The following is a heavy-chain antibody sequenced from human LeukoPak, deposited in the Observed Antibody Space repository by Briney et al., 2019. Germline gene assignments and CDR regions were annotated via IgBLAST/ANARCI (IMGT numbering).Heavy chain of an antibody. CDR2: ISTSSVYK. J-gene: IGHJ3*01. Sequence: GGSLRLSCSASGFTFTNYNMNWVRQAPRKGLEWVSSISTSSVYKHYADSVKGRFTISRDSATNSVYLQMNSLRAEDTAFYYCARDDLRDEGFDVWGQGTMVTVSS. V-gene: IGHV3-21*04. CDR3: ARDDLRDEGFDV. CDR1: GFTFTNYN.